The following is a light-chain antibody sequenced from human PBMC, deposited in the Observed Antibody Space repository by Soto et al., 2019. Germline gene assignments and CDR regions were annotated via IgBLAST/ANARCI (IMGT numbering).Light chain of an antibody. V-gene: IGLV2-14*03. Sequence: QSVLTQPASVSGSPGQSITISCSGTSSDIGSYNHVAWYQQFPGKSPKPMIYAVSDRPSGVSDRFSGSKSGITASLTISGLQTEDEADYYCISYTDRQSYLFGTGTKV. CDR1: SSDIGSYNH. CDR3: ISYTDRQSYL. CDR2: AVS. J-gene: IGLJ1*01.